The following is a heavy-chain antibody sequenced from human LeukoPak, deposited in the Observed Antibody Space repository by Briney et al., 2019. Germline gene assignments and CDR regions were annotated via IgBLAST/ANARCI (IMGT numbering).Heavy chain of an antibody. CDR1: GFTVSSNY. Sequence: GGSLRLSCAASGFTVSSNYMSWVRQAPGKGLEWVSVIYSGGSAYYADSVKGRFTISRDNSKNTLYLQMNSLRAEDTAVYYCARGLGRFLECYFDYWGQGNLVTVSS. CDR2: IYSGGSA. CDR3: ARGLGRFLECYFDY. V-gene: IGHV3-53*01. J-gene: IGHJ4*02. D-gene: IGHD3-3*01.